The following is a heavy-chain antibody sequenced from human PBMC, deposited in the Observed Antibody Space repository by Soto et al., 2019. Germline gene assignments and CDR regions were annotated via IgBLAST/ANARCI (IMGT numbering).Heavy chain of an antibody. CDR1: GASISSSSYY. CDR3: ARHAITPKARIQLWLDY. J-gene: IGHJ4*02. D-gene: IGHD5-18*01. V-gene: IGHV4-39*01. Sequence: ESLSRTCAVSGASISSSSYYGGWIRQPPGKGLEWIGSIYYSGSTYYNPSLKSRVTISVDTSKNQFSLKLSSVTAADTAVYYCARHAITPKARIQLWLDYWGQGTLVTVYS. CDR2: IYYSGST.